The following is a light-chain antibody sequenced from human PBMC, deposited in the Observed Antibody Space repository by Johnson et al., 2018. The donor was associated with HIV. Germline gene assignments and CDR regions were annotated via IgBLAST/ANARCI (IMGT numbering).Light chain of an antibody. CDR2: ENH. CDR1: SSNIGNNY. CDR3: GTWDTSLSASYV. Sequence: QPVLTQPPSLSAAPGQRVTISCSGSSSNIGNNYVSWYQQLPGTAPRLLVYENHRRPSGIPDRFSGSKSGTSATLDITGLKTGDEADYYCGTWDTSLSASYVFGTGTKVTVL. V-gene: IGLV1-51*02. J-gene: IGLJ1*01.